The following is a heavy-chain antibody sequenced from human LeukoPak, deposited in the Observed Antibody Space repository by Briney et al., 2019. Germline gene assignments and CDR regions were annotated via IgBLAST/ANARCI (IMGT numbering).Heavy chain of an antibody. V-gene: IGHV1-69*05. CDR2: FIPIFGTA. J-gene: IGHJ6*03. D-gene: IGHD6-13*01. CDR1: GGTFSSYA. Sequence: GASVKVSCKASGGTFSSYAISWVRQAPGQGLEWMGGFIPIFGTANYAQKFQGRVTITTDESTSTAYMELSSLRSEDTAVYYCARDTVGQQLTKGYYYYMDVWGKGTTVTVSS. CDR3: ARDTVGQQLTKGYYYYMDV.